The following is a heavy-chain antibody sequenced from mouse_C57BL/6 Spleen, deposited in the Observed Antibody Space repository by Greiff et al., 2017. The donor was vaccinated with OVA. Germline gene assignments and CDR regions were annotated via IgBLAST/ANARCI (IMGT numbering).Heavy chain of an antibody. D-gene: IGHD1-1*01. CDR3: ARQAYYGSTYYYAMDY. V-gene: IGHV5-6*01. Sequence: EVQVVESGGDLVKPGGSLKLSCAASGFTFSSYGMSWVRQTPDKRLEWVATISSGGSYTYYPDSVKGRFTISRDNAKNTLYLQMSSLKSEDTAMYYCARQAYYGSTYYYAMDYWGQGTSVTVSS. CDR2: ISSGGSYT. J-gene: IGHJ4*01. CDR1: GFTFSSYG.